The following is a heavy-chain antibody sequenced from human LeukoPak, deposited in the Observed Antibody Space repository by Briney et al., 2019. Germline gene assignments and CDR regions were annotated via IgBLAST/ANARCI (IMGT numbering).Heavy chain of an antibody. CDR3: AKAGYSSSWRSWFDP. CDR2: ISGSGGST. V-gene: IGHV3-23*01. Sequence: PGGSLRLSCAASGFTFSSYAMSWVRQAPGKGLEWVSAISGSGGSTYYADSVKGRFTISRDNSKNTLHLQMNSLRAEDTAVYYCAKAGYSSSWRSWFDPWGQGTLVTVSS. D-gene: IGHD6-13*01. J-gene: IGHJ5*02. CDR1: GFTFSSYA.